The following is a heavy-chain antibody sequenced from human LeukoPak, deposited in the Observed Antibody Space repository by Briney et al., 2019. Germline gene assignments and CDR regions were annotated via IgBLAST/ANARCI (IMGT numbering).Heavy chain of an antibody. D-gene: IGHD3-22*01. CDR2: MNPNSGNT. J-gene: IGHJ4*02. CDR3: ARARGGYESFDY. Sequence: ASVKVSCKASGYTFTSYDINWVRQATGQGLEWMGWMNPNSGNTGYAQKFQGRVTMTRDTSTNTVYMELSSLRSEDTAVYYCARARGGYESFDYWGQGTLVTVSS. CDR1: GYTFTSYD. V-gene: IGHV1-8*01.